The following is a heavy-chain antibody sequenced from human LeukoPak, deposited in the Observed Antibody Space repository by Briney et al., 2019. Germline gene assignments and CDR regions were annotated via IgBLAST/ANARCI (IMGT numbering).Heavy chain of an antibody. CDR2: IYYSGRT. CDR1: GGSISSYH. V-gene: IGHV4-59*01. D-gene: IGHD4-23*01. J-gene: IGHJ4*02. CDR3: ARHSLGWYGGNFYYFDY. Sequence: PSETLSLTCTVSGGSISSYHWSWIRQTPGKGLEWIAYIYYSGRTNYNPSLKSRVTISVDTSKNQFSLKLSSVTTADTAVYYCARHSLGWYGGNFYYFDYWGQGTLVTVSS.